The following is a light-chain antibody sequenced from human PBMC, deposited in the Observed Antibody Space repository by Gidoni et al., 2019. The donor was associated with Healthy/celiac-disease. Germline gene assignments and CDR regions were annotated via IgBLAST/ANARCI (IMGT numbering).Light chain of an antibody. CDR3: QQSYSTPRSIT. CDR1: QSISSY. J-gene: IGKJ5*01. CDR2: AAS. V-gene: IGKV1-39*01. Sequence: DIQMTQSPSSLSASVGDRVTITCRASQSISSYLNWYQQKPGKAPKLLIYAASSLQSGVPSRFSGSGSGTDFTITISSLQPEDFATYYCQQSYSTPRSITFXQXTRLXIK.